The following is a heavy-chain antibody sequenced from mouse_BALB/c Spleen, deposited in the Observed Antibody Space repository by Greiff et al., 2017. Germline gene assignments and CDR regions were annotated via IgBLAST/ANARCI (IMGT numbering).Heavy chain of an antibody. CDR3: ARIYYYGSRLAWFAY. Sequence: VQLQESGPGLVKPSQSLSLTCSVTGYSITSGYYWNWIRQFPGNKLEWMGYISYDGSNNYNPSLKNRISITRDTSKNQFFLKLNSVTTEDTATYYCARIYYYGSRLAWFAYWGQGTLVTVSA. CDR1: GYSITSGYY. D-gene: IGHD1-1*01. CDR2: ISYDGSN. J-gene: IGHJ3*01. V-gene: IGHV3-6*02.